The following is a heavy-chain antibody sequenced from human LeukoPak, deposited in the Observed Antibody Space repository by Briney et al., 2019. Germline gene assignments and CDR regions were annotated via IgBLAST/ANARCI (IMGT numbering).Heavy chain of an antibody. V-gene: IGHV1-69*13. J-gene: IGHJ6*02. Sequence: SVKVSCKASGGTFSSYAISWVRQAPGQGLEWMGGIIPIFGTANYAQKFQGRVTITADESTSTAYMELSSLRSEDTAVYYCARAATSCYGIWCYYYYGMDVWGQGTTVTVSS. CDR3: ARAATSCYGIWCYYYYGMDV. CDR2: IIPIFGTA. D-gene: IGHD2-2*01. CDR1: GGTFSSYA.